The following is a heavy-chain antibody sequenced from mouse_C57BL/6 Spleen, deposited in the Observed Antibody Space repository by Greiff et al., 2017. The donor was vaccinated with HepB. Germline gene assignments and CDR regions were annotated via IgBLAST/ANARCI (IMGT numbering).Heavy chain of an antibody. CDR3: ARPPYDYDGFDY. J-gene: IGHJ2*01. D-gene: IGHD2-4*01. Sequence: EVKVVESGGGLVKPGGSLKLSCAASGFTFSSYTMSWVRQTPEKRLEWVATISGGGGNTYYPDSVKGRFTISRDNAKNTLYLHMSSLRSEDTALYYCARPPYDYDGFDYWGQGTTLTVSS. CDR1: GFTFSSYT. CDR2: ISGGGGNT. V-gene: IGHV5-9*01.